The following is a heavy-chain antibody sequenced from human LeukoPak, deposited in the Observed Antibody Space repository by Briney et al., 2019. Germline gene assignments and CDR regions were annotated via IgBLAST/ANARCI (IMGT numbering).Heavy chain of an antibody. CDR3: AKDHTWTTENWFDP. V-gene: IGHV3-33*06. CDR1: GFTFSSYG. Sequence: GGSLRLSCAASGFTFSSYGMHWVRQAPGKGLEWVAVIWYDGSNKYYADSVKGRFTISRDNSKNTLYLQMNSLRAEDTAVYYCAKDHTWTTENWFDPWGQGTLVTVSS. D-gene: IGHD2/OR15-2a*01. J-gene: IGHJ5*02. CDR2: IWYDGSNK.